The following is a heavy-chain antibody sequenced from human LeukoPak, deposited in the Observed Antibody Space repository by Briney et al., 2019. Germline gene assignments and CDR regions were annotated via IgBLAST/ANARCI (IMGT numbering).Heavy chain of an antibody. D-gene: IGHD6-19*01. V-gene: IGHV3-30*18. J-gene: IGHJ4*02. CDR3: AKDRYSSGWIFDY. Sequence: PGGSLRLSCAASGFTFSNAWMSWVRQAPGKGLEWVAVISYDGSNKYYADSVKGRFTISRDNSKNTLYLQMNSLRAEDTAVYYCAKDRYSSGWIFDYWGQGTLVTVSS. CDR1: GFTFSNAW. CDR2: ISYDGSNK.